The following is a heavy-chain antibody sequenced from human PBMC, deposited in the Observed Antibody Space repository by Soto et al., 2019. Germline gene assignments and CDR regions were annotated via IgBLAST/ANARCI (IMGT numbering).Heavy chain of an antibody. V-gene: IGHV3-30-3*01. CDR1: GFTFSSYA. Sequence: QVQLVESGGGVVQPGRSLRLSCAASGFTFSSYAMHWVRQAPGKGLELVSVISYDGSNKYYTDSVKGRFTISRDNSKNRLYMQMNSLRAEDTAVYYCARPLWRDGYNWGYFDLWGRGTLVTVSS. CDR3: ARPLWRDGYNWGYFDL. CDR2: ISYDGSNK. J-gene: IGHJ2*01. D-gene: IGHD5-12*01.